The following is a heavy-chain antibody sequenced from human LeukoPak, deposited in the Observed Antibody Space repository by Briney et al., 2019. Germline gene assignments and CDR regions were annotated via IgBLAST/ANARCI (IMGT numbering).Heavy chain of an antibody. CDR1: GFTISSNY. CDR3: AGEYCGGDCYSTTRGGFDI. V-gene: IGHV3-66*01. CDR2: IYSGGST. J-gene: IGHJ3*02. D-gene: IGHD2-21*02. Sequence: PGGSLRLSCVASGFTISSNYMSWVRQAPGKGLEWVSVIYSGGSTYYADSVKGRFTISRDNSKNTLYLQMNSLRAEDTAVYYCAGEYCGGDCYSTTRGGFDIWGQGTMVTVSS.